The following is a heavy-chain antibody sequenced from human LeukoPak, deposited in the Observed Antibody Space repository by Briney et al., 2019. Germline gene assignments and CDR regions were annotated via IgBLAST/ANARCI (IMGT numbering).Heavy chain of an antibody. Sequence: GGSLRLSCAASGFTFSSYVMHWVRQAPGKGLEWVSAVSDSGGSTFYADSVKGRFTISRDNSKNTLYLQMSSLRAEDTAVYYCAKPLSGWYSFDYWGQGTLVTVSS. CDR2: VSDSGGST. CDR1: GFTFSSYV. D-gene: IGHD6-19*01. V-gene: IGHV3-23*01. J-gene: IGHJ4*02. CDR3: AKPLSGWYSFDY.